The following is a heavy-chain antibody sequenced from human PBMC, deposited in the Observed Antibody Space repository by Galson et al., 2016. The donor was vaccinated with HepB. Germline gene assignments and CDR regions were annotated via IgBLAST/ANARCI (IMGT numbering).Heavy chain of an antibody. Sequence: SLRLSCAASGFTFSRHGMHWVRQAPGKGLEWMAAIWFDGGNKYDADSVKGRFTISRDKSENTLYLQMDSLRAEDTAVYYCASVGDLGVDYFDYWGQGTLVTVSS. J-gene: IGHJ4*02. CDR3: ASVGDLGVDYFDY. V-gene: IGHV3-33*01. D-gene: IGHD3-3*01. CDR2: IWFDGGNK. CDR1: GFTFSRHG.